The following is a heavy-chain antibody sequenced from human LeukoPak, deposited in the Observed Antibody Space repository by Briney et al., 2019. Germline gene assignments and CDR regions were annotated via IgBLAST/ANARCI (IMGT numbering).Heavy chain of an antibody. CDR3: ARGGYNFPVDY. J-gene: IGHJ4*02. D-gene: IGHD5-24*01. V-gene: IGHV3-53*01. CDR2: IYSGGST. CDR1: GFTVSSNY. Sequence: SGGSLRLSCAASGFTVSSNYMSWVRQAPGKGLEWVSVIYSGGSTYYADSVKGRFTISRDNSKNTLYLQMNSLRAEDTAVYYCARGGYNFPVDYWGQGTLVTVSS.